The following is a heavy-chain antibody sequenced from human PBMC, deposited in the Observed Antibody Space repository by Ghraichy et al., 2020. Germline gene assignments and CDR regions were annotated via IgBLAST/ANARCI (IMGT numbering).Heavy chain of an antibody. V-gene: IGHV1-2*02. CDR3: ASWVGYGSGRYFDY. D-gene: IGHD3-10*01. Sequence: ASVKVSCKASGYTFTGDYMHWVRQAPGQGLEWMGWINPNNGGTNYAQKFQGRVTMTRDTSISTAYMELSRLTCDDTAVYYCASWVGYGSGRYFDYWGQGTPVTVSS. J-gene: IGHJ4*02. CDR2: INPNNGGT. CDR1: GYTFTGDY.